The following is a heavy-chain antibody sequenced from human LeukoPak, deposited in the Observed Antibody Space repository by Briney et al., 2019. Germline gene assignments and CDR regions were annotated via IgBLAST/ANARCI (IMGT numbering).Heavy chain of an antibody. Sequence: ASVKVSCKVSGYTLTELSMHWVRQAPGKGLEWMGGFDPEDGETIYAQKFQGRVTMTRNTSISTAYMELSSLRSEDTAVYYCARGVTPTYYYGSGSHNWFDPWGQGTLVTVSS. J-gene: IGHJ5*02. D-gene: IGHD3-10*01. V-gene: IGHV1-24*01. CDR3: ARGVTPTYYYGSGSHNWFDP. CDR1: GYTLTELS. CDR2: FDPEDGET.